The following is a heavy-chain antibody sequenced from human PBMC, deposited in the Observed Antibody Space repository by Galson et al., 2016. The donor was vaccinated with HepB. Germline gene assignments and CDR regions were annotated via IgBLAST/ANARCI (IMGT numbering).Heavy chain of an antibody. CDR1: GFTFSGYA. CDR3: AKDKRGHSSAWYWYFDY. CDR2: MSDGDDI. D-gene: IGHD6-13*01. Sequence: SLRLSCAASGFTFSGYAMAWVRQAPGKGLEWVSGMSDGDDIYYAPTVKGRFTISRDNSKNTAYPQLTSLRAEDTAVYYCAKDKRGHSSAWYWYFDYWGPGTLVSVSS. J-gene: IGHJ4*02. V-gene: IGHV3-23*01.